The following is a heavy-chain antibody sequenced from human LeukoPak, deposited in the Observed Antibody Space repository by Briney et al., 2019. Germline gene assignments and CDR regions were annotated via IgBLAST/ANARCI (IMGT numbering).Heavy chain of an antibody. CDR3: ARERGYCSSSTCYTSDAFDI. CDR1: GYTHTELS. V-gene: IGHV1-24*01. CDR2: FDPEDGET. Sequence: ASVKVSCKVSGYTHTELSMHWVRQGPGKGLEWMGGFDPEDGETIYAQKFQGRVTTTEDTSTDTAYMELSSLRSEDTAVYYCARERGYCSSSTCYTSDAFDIWGQGTMVTVSA. D-gene: IGHD2-2*02. J-gene: IGHJ3*02.